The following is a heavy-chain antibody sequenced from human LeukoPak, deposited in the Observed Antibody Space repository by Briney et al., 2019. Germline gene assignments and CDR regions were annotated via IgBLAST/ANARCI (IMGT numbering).Heavy chain of an antibody. J-gene: IGHJ4*02. CDR2: ITWNGRNT. D-gene: IGHD3-10*01. CDR1: GLAFDNYA. V-gene: IGHV3-20*04. Sequence: GGSLRLSCAASGLAFDNYAMNWVRQAPGKGLEWVSGITWNGRNTGHEDSLKGRFTISRDNAKNSLYLQMNSLRVEDTAFYYCARGRDGGTYGSGNYFDYWGQGTLVTVSS. CDR3: ARGRDGGTYGSGNYFDY.